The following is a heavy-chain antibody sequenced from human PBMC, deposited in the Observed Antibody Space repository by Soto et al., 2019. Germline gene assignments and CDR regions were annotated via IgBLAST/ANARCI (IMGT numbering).Heavy chain of an antibody. CDR1: GGSISSYY. CDR2: IYYSGST. J-gene: IGHJ3*02. V-gene: IGHV4-59*01. CDR3: ARSAFYDPGDAFDI. Sequence: QVQLQESGPGLVKPSETLSLTCTVSGGSISSYYWSWIRQPPGKGLEWIGYIYYSGSTNYNPSLNSRVTISVDTSNNQFSLKLSSVTAADTAVYYCARSAFYDPGDAFDIWGQGTMVTVSS. D-gene: IGHD3-22*01.